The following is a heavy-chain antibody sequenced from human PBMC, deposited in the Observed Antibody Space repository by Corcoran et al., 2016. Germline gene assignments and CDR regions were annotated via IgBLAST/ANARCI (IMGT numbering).Heavy chain of an antibody. J-gene: IGHJ4*02. CDR3: AKDLGGIVGAHSTG. Sequence: EVQLLESGGGLVQPGGSLRLSCAASGFTFSSYAMSWVRQAPGKGLEWVPAISGSGGSTYYADSVKGRFTISRDNSKNTLYLQMNSLRAEDTAVDYCAKDLGGIVGAHSTGWGQGTLVTVSS. CDR2: ISGSGGST. CDR1: GFTFSSYA. D-gene: IGHD1-26*01. V-gene: IGHV3-23*01.